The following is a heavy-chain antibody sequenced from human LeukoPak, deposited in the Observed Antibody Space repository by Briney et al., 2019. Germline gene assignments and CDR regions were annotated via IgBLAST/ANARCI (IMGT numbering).Heavy chain of an antibody. V-gene: IGHV1-2*02. CDR2: INPNSGGT. D-gene: IGHD1-26*01. J-gene: IGHJ5*02. Sequence: ATVKVSCKASGYTLTGYYMHWVRQAPGQGLEWMGWINPNSGGTNYAQKFQGRVTMTRDTSISTAYMELSRLRSDDTAVYYCARDPVGAPSNWFDPWGQGTLVTVSS. CDR1: GYTLTGYY. CDR3: ARDPVGAPSNWFDP.